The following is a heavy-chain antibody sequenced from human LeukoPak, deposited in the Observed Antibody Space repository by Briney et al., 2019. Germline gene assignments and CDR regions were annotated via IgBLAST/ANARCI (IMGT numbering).Heavy chain of an antibody. CDR1: GYTFTGYY. D-gene: IGHD3-22*01. V-gene: IGHV1-2*02. Sequence: ASVKVSCKASGYTFTGYYMHWVRQAPGQGLEWMGWINPNSGGTNYAQKFQGRVTMTRDTSISTAYMELSRLRSDDTAVYYCARSRDWYYYDSSGLPRVDFGLREDTFDPWGQGTLVTVSS. CDR2: INPNSGGT. CDR3: ARSRDWYYYDSSGLPRVDFGLREDTFDP. J-gene: IGHJ5*02.